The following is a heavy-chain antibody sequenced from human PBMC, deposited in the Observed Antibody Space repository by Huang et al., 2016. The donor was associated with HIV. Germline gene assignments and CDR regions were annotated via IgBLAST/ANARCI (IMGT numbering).Heavy chain of an antibody. CDR2: IKPGGPS. J-gene: IGHJ6*03. Sequence: QVRLEQWGEGVVKPSDTLSLTCAVYGASFTTYFWSWIRQSPVKGLQWIGGIKPGGPSNYNPFFQSRVIMAVDTLKNQFAVSLSPVEEDFFYFNMDLWGRGTPVIVSS. CDR1: GASFTTYF. CDR3: L. V-gene: IGHV4-34*02. D-gene: IGHD1-1*01.